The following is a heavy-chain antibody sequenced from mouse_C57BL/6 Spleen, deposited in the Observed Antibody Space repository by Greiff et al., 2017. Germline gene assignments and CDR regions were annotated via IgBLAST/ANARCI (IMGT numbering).Heavy chain of an antibody. J-gene: IGHJ2*01. Sequence: QVQLQQPGAELVMPGASVKLSCKASGYTFTSYWMHWVKQRPGQGLEWIGEIDPSASFTTYNQKFKGKSTLTVDKSSSTAYMQLSSLTSEDAAVYYCARRPPRYYFDYWGQGTTLTVSS. CDR1: GYTFTSYW. CDR3: ARRPPRYYFDY. V-gene: IGHV1-69*01. D-gene: IGHD6-1*01. CDR2: IDPSASFT.